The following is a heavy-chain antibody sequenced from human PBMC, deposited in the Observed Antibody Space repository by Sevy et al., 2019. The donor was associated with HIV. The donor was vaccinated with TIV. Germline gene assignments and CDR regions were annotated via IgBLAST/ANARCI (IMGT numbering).Heavy chain of an antibody. Sequence: GGSLRLSCAASGFTFSSYWMSWVRQAPGKGLEWVANIKQDGSEKYYVDSVKGRFTISRDNAKNSLYLKMNSLRAEDTAVYYCARGYGDYVWDAFDIWGQGTMVTVSS. CDR1: GFTFSSYW. D-gene: IGHD4-17*01. CDR2: IKQDGSEK. CDR3: ARGYGDYVWDAFDI. V-gene: IGHV3-7*04. J-gene: IGHJ3*02.